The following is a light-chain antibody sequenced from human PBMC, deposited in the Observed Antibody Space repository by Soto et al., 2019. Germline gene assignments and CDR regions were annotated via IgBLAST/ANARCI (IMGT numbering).Light chain of an antibody. CDR2: EVS. CDR3: SSFTGTGSFV. CDR1: RGDIGAYNY. Sequence: QSVLTQPASVSGSPGQSITISCTGTRGDIGAYNYVSWYQQRPGEAPKPIIFEVSNRPSGVSSRFSGSKSGNTASLNISGLQPEDETDYFCSSFTGTGSFVFGGGTQLTVL. V-gene: IGLV2-14*01. J-gene: IGLJ2*01.